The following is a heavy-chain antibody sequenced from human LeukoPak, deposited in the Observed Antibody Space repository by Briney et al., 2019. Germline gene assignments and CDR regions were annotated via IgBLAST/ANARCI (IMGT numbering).Heavy chain of an antibody. J-gene: IGHJ6*03. V-gene: IGHV3-30*02. CDR1: GFTFSRLG. CDR2: IHNDGTQG. Sequence: GGSLRLSCAASGFTFSRLGMQWVRRAPGKGLEWVAVIHNDGTQGQYGNSVKGRFTISKDNSQSTLYLQMNSLRDDDTAVYYCAKEGDEFRGYLDVWGKGTTVTVSS. D-gene: IGHD1-26*01. CDR3: AKEGDEFRGYLDV.